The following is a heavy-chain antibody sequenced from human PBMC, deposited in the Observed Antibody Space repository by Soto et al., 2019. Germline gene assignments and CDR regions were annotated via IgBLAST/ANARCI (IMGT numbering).Heavy chain of an antibody. CDR1: GFTFSSYG. J-gene: IGHJ5*02. CDR2: ISYDGSNK. D-gene: IGHD3-3*01. CDR3: AKDGGPSNHYDFWSGPNNWFDP. V-gene: IGHV3-30*18. Sequence: QVQLVESGGGVVQPGRSLRLSCAASGFTFSSYGMHWVRQAPGKGLEWVSVISYDGSNKYYADSVKGRFTISRDNSKNTLYLQMNSLRAEDTAVYYCAKDGGPSNHYDFWSGPNNWFDPWGQGTLVTVSS.